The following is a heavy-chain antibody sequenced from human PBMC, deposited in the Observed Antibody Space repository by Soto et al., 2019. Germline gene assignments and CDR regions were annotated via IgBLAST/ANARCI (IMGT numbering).Heavy chain of an antibody. V-gene: IGHV4-39*07. CDR3: AGHIRSGSYRFDF. J-gene: IGHJ4*02. CDR1: GDTISTSGYS. D-gene: IGHD1-26*01. Sequence: SETLSLTCTVSGDTISTSGYSWAWIRQPPGKGLEWIGSIFYSGGTVYNPHLRSRVSISADSSRNQFSLKLTSETAAHTAIYYCAGHIRSGSYRFDFWGQGTLVTVSS. CDR2: IFYSGGT.